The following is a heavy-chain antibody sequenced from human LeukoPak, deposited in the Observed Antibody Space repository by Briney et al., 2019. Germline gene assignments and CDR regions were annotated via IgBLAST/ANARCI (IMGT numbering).Heavy chain of an antibody. CDR3: ARGGRSGSYYSPYYFDY. CDR1: GGSISSYY. J-gene: IGHJ4*02. Sequence: SETLSLTCTVSGGSISSYYWSWIRQPAGKGLEWIGRIYTSGSTNYNPSLKSRVTMSVDTSKNQFSLKLSSVTAADTAVYYCARGGRSGSYYSPYYFDYWGQGTLVTVSS. D-gene: IGHD1-26*01. CDR2: IYTSGST. V-gene: IGHV4-4*07.